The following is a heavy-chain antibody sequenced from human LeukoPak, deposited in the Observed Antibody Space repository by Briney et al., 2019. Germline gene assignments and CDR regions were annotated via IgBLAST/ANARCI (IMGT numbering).Heavy chain of an antibody. V-gene: IGHV3-23*01. J-gene: IGHJ3*02. CDR2: VGGDDAT. D-gene: IGHD2-8*01. CDR3: AKDSWSRNGIYDPFDI. CDR1: GFIFSDHA. Sequence: TGGSLRLSCAASGFIFSDHAMNWVRQAPGKGLEWVSVVGGDDATYYKDSVKGRFTISRDNSKNTLSLQMNSLRLEDTAVYYCAKDSWSRNGIYDPFDIWGQGTMVTVSS.